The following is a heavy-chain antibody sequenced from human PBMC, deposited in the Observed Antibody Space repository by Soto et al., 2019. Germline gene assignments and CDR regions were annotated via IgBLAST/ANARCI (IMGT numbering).Heavy chain of an antibody. CDR3: ARGEYYYGSGSYLTPLDY. V-gene: IGHV4-31*03. D-gene: IGHD3-10*01. J-gene: IGHJ4*02. CDR1: GGSISSGGYY. Sequence: SETLSLTCTVSGGSISSGGYYWSWIRQHPGKGLEWIGYIYYSGSTYYNPSLKSRVTISVDTSKNQFSLKLSSVTAADTAVYYCARGEYYYGSGSYLTPLDYWGQGTLVTVSS. CDR2: IYYSGST.